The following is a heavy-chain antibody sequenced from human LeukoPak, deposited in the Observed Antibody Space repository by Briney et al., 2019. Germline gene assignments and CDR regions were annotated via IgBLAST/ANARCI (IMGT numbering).Heavy chain of an antibody. D-gene: IGHD3-9*01. CDR1: GGXFSSYA. CDR3: ARVGTILTGYYLGYYYYYGMDV. V-gene: IGHV1-69*13. CDR2: IIPIFGTA. J-gene: IGHJ6*02. Sequence: SVKVSCKASGGXFSSYAISWVRQAPGQGLEWMAGIIPIFGTANYAQKFQGRVTITADESTSTAYMELSSLRSEDTAVYYCARVGTILTGYYLGYYYYYGMDVWGQGTTVTVSS.